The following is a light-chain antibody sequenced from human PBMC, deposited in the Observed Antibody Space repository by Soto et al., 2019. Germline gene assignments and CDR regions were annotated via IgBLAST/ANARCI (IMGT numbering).Light chain of an antibody. Sequence: QSALTQPASVSGSAGRSITISCTGASSDVGGYNYVSWYQQHPAKAPKLMIYEVSNRPSGVSHRFSGSKSGNTASLTISGLQAEDESDYYCFSYTTSSTLVFGGGTKLTV. CDR2: EVS. CDR1: SSDVGGYNY. V-gene: IGLV2-14*01. J-gene: IGLJ3*02. CDR3: FSYTTSSTLV.